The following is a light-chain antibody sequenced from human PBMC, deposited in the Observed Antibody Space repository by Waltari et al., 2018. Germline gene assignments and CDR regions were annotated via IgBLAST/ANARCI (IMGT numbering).Light chain of an antibody. CDR3: SSCAGIVLVRV. CDR2: EVN. V-gene: IGLV2-8*01. Sequence: QSALTQPPSASGSPGQSVTISCTGTSNDIGAYDYVSWYQQHPGKAPRLIVFEVNMRPSGVPNLFLGSMSGNTAPLTITRLHTADESDYYCSSCAGIVLVRVFGSGTKVTV. J-gene: IGLJ1*01. CDR1: SNDIGAYDY.